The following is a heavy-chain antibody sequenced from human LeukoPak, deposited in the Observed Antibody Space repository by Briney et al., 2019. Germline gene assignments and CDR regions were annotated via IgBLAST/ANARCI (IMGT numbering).Heavy chain of an antibody. V-gene: IGHV4-39*01. CDR1: GVSISSSSYY. D-gene: IGHD3-16*02. CDR3: ARQGRYDYVWGSYRSPFDY. Sequence: PSETLSLTCTVSGVSISSSSYYWGWIRQPPGKGLEWIGSIYYSGSTYYNPSLKTRVTISVDTSKNQFSLKLSSVTAADTAVYYCARQGRYDYVWGSYRSPFDYWGQGTLVTVSS. J-gene: IGHJ4*02. CDR2: IYYSGST.